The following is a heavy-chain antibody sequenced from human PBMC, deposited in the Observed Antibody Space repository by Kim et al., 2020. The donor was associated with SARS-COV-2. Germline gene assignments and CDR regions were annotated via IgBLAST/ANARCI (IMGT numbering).Heavy chain of an antibody. CDR1: GGTFSSYA. J-gene: IGHJ4*02. CDR2: IIPIFGTA. D-gene: IGHD6-19*01. Sequence: SVKVSCKASGGTFSSYAISWVRQAPGQGLEWMGWIIPIFGTANYAQKFQGRVTITADESTSTAYMELSSLRSEDTAVYYCARTDDSGIAVAGEADVPYYFDYWGQGTLVTVSS. V-gene: IGHV1-69*13. CDR3: ARTDDSGIAVAGEADVPYYFDY.